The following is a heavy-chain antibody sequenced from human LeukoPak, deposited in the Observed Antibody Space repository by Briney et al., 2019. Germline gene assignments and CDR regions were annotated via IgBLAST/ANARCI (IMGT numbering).Heavy chain of an antibody. V-gene: IGHV4-4*07. Sequence: SETLSLTCTVSGASISTYFWSWIRQPAGKGLEWIGRIYTSGSTNYNPSLKSRVTMSVDTSKNQFSLKLSSVTAADTAVYYCARDRGGYSYGYYFDYWGQGTLVTVSS. CDR2: IYTSGST. J-gene: IGHJ4*02. CDR3: ARDRGGYSYGYYFDY. D-gene: IGHD5-18*01. CDR1: GASISTYF.